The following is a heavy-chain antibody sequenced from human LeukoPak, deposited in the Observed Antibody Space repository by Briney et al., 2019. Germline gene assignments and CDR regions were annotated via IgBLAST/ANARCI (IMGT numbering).Heavy chain of an antibody. D-gene: IGHD2-8*02. J-gene: IGHJ4*02. V-gene: IGHV3-30*02. CDR2: IAHHGSNK. Sequence: SGGSLRLSCAASGFTFSSYAMHWLRQGPGKGLEWVAYIAHHGSNKYYADSVKGRFTISRDNSKRTLYLQMNNLRADDTAVYYCAKDGSWSCTDWGQGALVTVSS. CDR3: AKDGSWSCTD. CDR1: GFTFSSYA.